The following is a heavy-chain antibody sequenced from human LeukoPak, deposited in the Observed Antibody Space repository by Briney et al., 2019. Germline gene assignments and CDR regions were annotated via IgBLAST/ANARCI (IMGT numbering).Heavy chain of an antibody. J-gene: IGHJ6*02. V-gene: IGHV1-8*01. CDR3: ARLGSWYYYYYGMDV. Sequence: ASVKVSCKASGYTFTSYDINWMRQATGQGLEWMGWMNPNSGNTGYAQKFQGRVTMTRNTSISTAYMELSSLRSEDTAVYYCARLGSWYYYYYGMDVWGQGTTVTVSS. D-gene: IGHD6-13*01. CDR1: GYTFTSYD. CDR2: MNPNSGNT.